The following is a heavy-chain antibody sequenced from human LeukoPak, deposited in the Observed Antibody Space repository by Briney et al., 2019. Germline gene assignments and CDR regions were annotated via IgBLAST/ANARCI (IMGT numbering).Heavy chain of an antibody. CDR1: GFTFSSYG. D-gene: IGHD6-19*01. CDR3: ARDMEVTSGWSAFDI. J-gene: IGHJ3*02. Sequence: GGSLRLSCAASGFTFSSYGMHWVRQAPGKGLEWVAVISYDGSNKYYADSVKGRFTVSRDNSKNTLYLQMNSLRAEDTALYYCARDMEVTSGWSAFDIWGHGTMVTVSS. V-gene: IGHV3-30*03. CDR2: ISYDGSNK.